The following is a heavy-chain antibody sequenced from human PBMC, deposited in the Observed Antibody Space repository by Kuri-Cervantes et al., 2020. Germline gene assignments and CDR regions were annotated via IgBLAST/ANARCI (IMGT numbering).Heavy chain of an antibody. D-gene: IGHD3-22*01. CDR3: ARVNMIGHKYIDV. Sequence: SETLSLTCTVSGGSISGSISTYYWNWIRQSPGQGLEWIAYIYSDGNTIYNPSLKSRATISIDTSKNQFSLKLSSVTAADTAVYYCARVNMIGHKYIDVGGKGTTVTVSS. J-gene: IGHJ6*03. CDR2: IYSDGNT. CDR1: GGSISGSISTYY. V-gene: IGHV4-61*01.